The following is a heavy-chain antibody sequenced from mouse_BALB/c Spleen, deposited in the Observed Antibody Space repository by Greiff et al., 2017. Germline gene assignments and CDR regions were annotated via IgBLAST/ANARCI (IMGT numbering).Heavy chain of an antibody. V-gene: IGHV1-67*01. CDR3: ARSITTVVVDAMDY. J-gene: IGHJ4*01. D-gene: IGHD1-1*01. CDR1: GFTFTDYA. CDR2: ISTYYGNT. Sequence: VQLQQSGPELVRPGVSVKISCTGSGFTFTDYAMHWVMQSHAKSLEWIGVISTYYGNTNYNQKFKGQVTMTVDNSSSTAYMELARLTSEDSAIYYCARSITTVVVDAMDYWGQGTSGTVSS.